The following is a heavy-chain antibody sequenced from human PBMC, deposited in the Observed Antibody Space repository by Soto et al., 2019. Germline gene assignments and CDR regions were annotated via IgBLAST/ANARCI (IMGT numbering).Heavy chain of an antibody. CDR1: GYSFTSYW. CDR2: IYPGDSDT. Sequence: GESLKISCKGSGYSFTSYWSGWVRQMPGKGLEWMGIIYPGDSDTRYSPSFQGQVTISADKSISTAYLQWSSLKASDTAMYYCARTYYYGSGGNYYMDVWGKGTTVTVS. V-gene: IGHV5-51*01. D-gene: IGHD3-10*01. CDR3: ARTYYYGSGGNYYMDV. J-gene: IGHJ6*03.